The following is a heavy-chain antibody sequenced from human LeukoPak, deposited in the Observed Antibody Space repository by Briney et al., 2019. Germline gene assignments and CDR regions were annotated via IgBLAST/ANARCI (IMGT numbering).Heavy chain of an antibody. CDR2: INHSGRT. CDR1: GGSFSDYY. CDR3: ARGRFQRRFMATPFDP. D-gene: IGHD4-23*01. Sequence: PSETLSLTCAVYGGSFSDYYLSWIRQSPGKGLEWIGEINHSGRTDYNPSLKSRVTISVDTSKKQFSLRLTSVTAADTSLYFCARGRFQRRFMATPFDPLGQGILVTVSS. J-gene: IGHJ5*02. V-gene: IGHV4-34*01.